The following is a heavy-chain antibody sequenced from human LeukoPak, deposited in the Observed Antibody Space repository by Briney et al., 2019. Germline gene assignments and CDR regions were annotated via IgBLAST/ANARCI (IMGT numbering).Heavy chain of an antibody. CDR3: ARGKSEGRYYDFWSGYLGPYYYYYMDV. Sequence: GASVKVSCKASGYTFTSYGISWVRQAPGQGLEWMGWISAYNGNTGYAQKFQGRVTITRNTSISTAYMELSSLRSEDTAVYYCARGKSEGRYYDFWSGYLGPYYYYYMDVWGKGTTVTVSS. D-gene: IGHD3-3*01. V-gene: IGHV1-8*03. CDR2: ISAYNGNT. CDR1: GYTFTSYG. J-gene: IGHJ6*03.